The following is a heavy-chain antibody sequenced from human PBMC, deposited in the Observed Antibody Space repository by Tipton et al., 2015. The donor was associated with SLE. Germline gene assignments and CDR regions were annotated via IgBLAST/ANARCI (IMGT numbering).Heavy chain of an antibody. CDR2: IYYSGST. J-gene: IGHJ3*02. CDR1: GGSVSSGSYY. D-gene: IGHD2-8*01. Sequence: GLVKPSETLSLTCTVSGGSVSSGSYYWSWIRQPPGKGLEWIGYIYYSGSTDYNPSLKSRVTISVDTSKNQFSLKLSSVTAADTAVYYCARVEGGVSGIWGQGTMVTVSS. CDR3: ARVEGGVSGI. V-gene: IGHV4-61*01.